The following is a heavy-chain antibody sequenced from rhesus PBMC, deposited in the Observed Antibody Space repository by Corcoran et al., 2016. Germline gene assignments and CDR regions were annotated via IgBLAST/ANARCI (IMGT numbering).Heavy chain of an antibody. D-gene: IGHD3-3*01. J-gene: IGHJ6*01. V-gene: IGHV5-2*01. Sequence: EVQLVQSGAEVKRPGESLKISCKTSGYSFTSFWISWELQMPGEDLEWMGALAPTYSNTRSTPSFQGQVTISSDKSLSTAYLQWSSLKASDAATYNCAKGQLGGGLDSWGQGVVVIVSS. CDR2: LAPTYSNT. CDR1: GYSFTSFW. CDR3: AKGQLGGGLDS.